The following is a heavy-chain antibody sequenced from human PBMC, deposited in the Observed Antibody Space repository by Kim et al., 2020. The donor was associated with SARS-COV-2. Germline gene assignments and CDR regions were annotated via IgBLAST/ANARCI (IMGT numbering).Heavy chain of an antibody. D-gene: IGHD6-19*01. CDR1: GGSISSSSYY. Sequence: SETLSLTCTVSGGSISSSSYYWGWIRQPPGKGLEWIGSIYYSGSTYYNPSLKSRVTISVDTSKNQFSLKLSSVTAADTAVYYCARQLSSGWPIYYYYGMDVWGQGTTVTVSS. V-gene: IGHV4-39*01. J-gene: IGHJ6*02. CDR2: IYYSGST. CDR3: ARQLSSGWPIYYYYGMDV.